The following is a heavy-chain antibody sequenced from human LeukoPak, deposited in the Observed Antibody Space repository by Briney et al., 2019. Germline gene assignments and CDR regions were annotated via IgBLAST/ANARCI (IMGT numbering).Heavy chain of an antibody. Sequence: GGSLRLSCAASGFTFSSYAMSWVRQAPGKGLEWVSAISGSGGSTYYADSVKGRFTISRDNSKNTLHLQMNSLRAEDTAVYYCARDVLEETTVTTSRLLNYYYYYMDVWGKGTTVTVSS. V-gene: IGHV3-23*01. D-gene: IGHD4-17*01. CDR2: ISGSGGST. CDR3: ARDVLEETTVTTSRLLNYYYYYMDV. J-gene: IGHJ6*03. CDR1: GFTFSSYA.